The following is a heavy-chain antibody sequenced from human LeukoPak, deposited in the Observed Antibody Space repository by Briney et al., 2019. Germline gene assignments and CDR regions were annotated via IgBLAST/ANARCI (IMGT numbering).Heavy chain of an antibody. Sequence: KSGGSLRLSCAASGFTFSSYSMNWVRQAPGKGLEWGSSISSSSSYIYYADSVKGRFTISRDNAKNSLYLQMNSLRAEDTAVYYCARDPSGSYWFDYWGQGTLVTVSS. D-gene: IGHD1-26*01. CDR1: GFTFSSYS. J-gene: IGHJ4*02. V-gene: IGHV3-21*01. CDR2: ISSSSSYI. CDR3: ARDPSGSYWFDY.